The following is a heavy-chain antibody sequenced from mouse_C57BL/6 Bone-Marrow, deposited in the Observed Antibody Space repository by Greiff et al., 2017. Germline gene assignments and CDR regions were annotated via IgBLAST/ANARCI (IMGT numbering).Heavy chain of an antibody. J-gene: IGHJ1*03. Sequence: EVQLVESGGGLVQSGRSLRLSCATSGFTFSDFYMEWVRQAPGKGLEWIAASRNKANDYTTEYSASVKGRFIVSRDTSQSILYLQMNALRAEDTAIYYCARDAGGTTVVRYFDVWGTGTTVTVSS. CDR2: SRNKANDYTT. D-gene: IGHD1-1*01. V-gene: IGHV7-1*01. CDR3: ARDAGGTTVVRYFDV. CDR1: GFTFSDFY.